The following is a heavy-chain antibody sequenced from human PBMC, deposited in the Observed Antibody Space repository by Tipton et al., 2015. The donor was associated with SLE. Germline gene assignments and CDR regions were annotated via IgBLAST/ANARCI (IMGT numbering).Heavy chain of an antibody. CDR1: GGSFGGYY. J-gene: IGHJ3*02. CDR3: ASDGVWNPI. V-gene: IGHV4-34*01. Sequence: GLVKPSETLSLTCAVYGGSFGGYYWSWIRQPPGKGLEWIGEINHSGSTNYNPSLKSRVTISVDTSKNQFSLKLSSVTAADTAVYYCASDGVWNPIWGQGTMVTVSS. D-gene: IGHD1-1*01. CDR2: INHSGST.